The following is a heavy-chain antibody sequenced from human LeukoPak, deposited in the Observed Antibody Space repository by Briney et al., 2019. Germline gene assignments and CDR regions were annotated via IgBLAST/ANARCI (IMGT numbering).Heavy chain of an antibody. CDR2: IYSTAST. J-gene: IGHJ6*02. D-gene: IGHD5-24*01. V-gene: IGHV4-59*01. CDR1: GGSISSYY. Sequence: SETLSLTWTISGGSISSYYWNWIRQPPGKGLEWIAYIYSTASTNYNPSLRSRGTISVDTSKNQISLKLRSVTAADTAVYYCARSDGYYYAMDVWGQGTSVTVSS. CDR3: ARSDGYYYAMDV.